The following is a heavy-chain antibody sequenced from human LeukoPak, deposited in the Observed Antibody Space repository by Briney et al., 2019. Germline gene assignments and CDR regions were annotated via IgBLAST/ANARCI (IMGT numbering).Heavy chain of an antibody. Sequence: SETLSLTCTVSGGSISSGGYYWSWIRQHPGKGLEWIGYIYYSGSTYYNPFLKSRVTISVDTSKNQFSLKLSSVTAADTAVYYCARDSPDYGDYFDYWGQGTLVTVSS. D-gene: IGHD4-17*01. CDR2: IYYSGST. CDR3: ARDSPDYGDYFDY. J-gene: IGHJ4*02. V-gene: IGHV4-31*03. CDR1: GGSISSGGYY.